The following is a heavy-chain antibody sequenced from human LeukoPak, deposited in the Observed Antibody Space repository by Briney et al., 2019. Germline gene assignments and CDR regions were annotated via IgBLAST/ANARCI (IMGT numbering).Heavy chain of an antibody. V-gene: IGHV3-53*01. CDR3: ARDRAAVAYWYFDL. D-gene: IGHD6-19*01. J-gene: IGHJ2*01. Sequence: GGSLRLSCAASGFTVSSNYMSWVRQAPGKGLEWVSVIYSGGGTYYADSVKGRFTISRDNSKNTLYLQMSSLRAEDTAAYYCARDRAAVAYWYFDLWGRGTLVTVSS. CDR2: IYSGGGT. CDR1: GFTVSSNY.